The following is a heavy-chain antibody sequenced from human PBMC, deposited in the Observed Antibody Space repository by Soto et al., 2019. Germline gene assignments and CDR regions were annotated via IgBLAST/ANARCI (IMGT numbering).Heavy chain of an antibody. V-gene: IGHV3-30*18. J-gene: IGHJ4*02. CDR3: AKDLRYSSGWEGFYFDY. CDR1: GFTFSSYG. D-gene: IGHD6-19*01. Sequence: GGSLRLSCAASGFTFSSYGMHWVRQAPGKGLEWVAVISYDGSNKYYADSVKGRFTISRDSSKNTLYLQMNSLRAEDTAVYYCAKDLRYSSGWEGFYFDYWGQGTLVTVPQ. CDR2: ISYDGSNK.